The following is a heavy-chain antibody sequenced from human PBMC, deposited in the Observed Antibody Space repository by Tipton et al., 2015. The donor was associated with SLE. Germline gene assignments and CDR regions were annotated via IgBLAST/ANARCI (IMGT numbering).Heavy chain of an antibody. CDR1: GDSLSSYC. Sequence: TLSLTCSVSGDSLSSYCWSWIRQSPGKGLEWIGYVYDRGTTNYNPSVMNRVVISLDRSENQFSLRLTSVTAADAAVYYCARGRYYFDYWGQGTLVTVSS. CDR2: VYDRGTT. V-gene: IGHV4-59*01. J-gene: IGHJ4*02. CDR3: ARGRYYFDY.